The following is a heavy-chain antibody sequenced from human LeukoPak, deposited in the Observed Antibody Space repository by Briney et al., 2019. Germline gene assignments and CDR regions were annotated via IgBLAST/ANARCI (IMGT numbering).Heavy chain of an antibody. J-gene: IGHJ4*02. CDR3: ARGGYYYDSTSYYSFNY. Sequence: SETLSLTCTVSGGSISSYYWSWIRQPAGKGLEWIGRIYTSGITNYNPSLKSRVTMSVDTSKNQFSPKLSSVTAADTAVYYCARGGYYYDSTSYYSFNYWGQGTLVTVSS. V-gene: IGHV4-4*07. D-gene: IGHD3-22*01. CDR1: GGSISSYY. CDR2: IYTSGIT.